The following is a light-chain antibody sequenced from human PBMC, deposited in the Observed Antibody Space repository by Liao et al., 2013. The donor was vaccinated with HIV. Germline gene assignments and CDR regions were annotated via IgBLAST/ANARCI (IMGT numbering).Light chain of an antibody. Sequence: SYELTQPPSVSVSPGQTARITCSGDELPKQYAYWYQQKPGQAPVLVIYKDNERPSGIPERFSGSSSGTTVTLTISGVQAEDEADYYCQSADSSGTYVVFGGGTKLTVL. CDR2: KDN. CDR3: QSADSSGTYVV. CDR1: ELPKQY. V-gene: IGLV3-25*03. J-gene: IGLJ2*01.